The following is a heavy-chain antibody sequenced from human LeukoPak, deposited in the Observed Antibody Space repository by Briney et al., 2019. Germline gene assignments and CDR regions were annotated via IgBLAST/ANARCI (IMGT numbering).Heavy chain of an antibody. Sequence: SETLSLTCAVYGGSFRNYYWSWIRQTPGKGLEWIGEIIHSGSTNYNSSLKSRVTISVDRSKNQLSLKLSSVTAADTAVYYCAKTGGWSYFDYWGQGTLVTVSS. J-gene: IGHJ4*02. CDR2: IIHSGST. CDR3: AKTGGWSYFDY. CDR1: GGSFRNYY. D-gene: IGHD1-14*01. V-gene: IGHV4-34*12.